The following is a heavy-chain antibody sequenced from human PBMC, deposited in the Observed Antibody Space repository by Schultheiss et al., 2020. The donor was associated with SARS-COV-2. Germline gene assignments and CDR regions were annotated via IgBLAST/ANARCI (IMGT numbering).Heavy chain of an antibody. CDR1: GGSISSGDYY. CDR2: IYHSGST. CDR3: ARLSISATGTSRYGMDV. D-gene: IGHD6-13*01. V-gene: IGHV4-30-2*01. J-gene: IGHJ6*02. Sequence: SETLSLTCTVSGGSISSGDYYWSWIRQPPGKGLEWIGYIYHSGSTYYNPSLKSRVTISVDRSKNQFSLKLSSVTAADTAVYYCARLSISATGTSRYGMDVWGQGTTVTVSS.